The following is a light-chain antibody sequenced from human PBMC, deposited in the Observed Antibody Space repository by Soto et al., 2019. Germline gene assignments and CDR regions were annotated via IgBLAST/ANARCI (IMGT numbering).Light chain of an antibody. CDR1: SSDVGAYDY. CDR3: SSFAGSNNFPYV. CDR2: EIN. V-gene: IGLV2-8*01. Sequence: SVLAQPPSASGSPGQSATISCTGTSSDVGAYDYVSWYQQHPGKAPKLMIYEINKRPSGVPDRFSGSKSGNTASLTVSGLQAEDEADYYCSSFAGSNNFPYVFGTGTKVTVL. J-gene: IGLJ1*01.